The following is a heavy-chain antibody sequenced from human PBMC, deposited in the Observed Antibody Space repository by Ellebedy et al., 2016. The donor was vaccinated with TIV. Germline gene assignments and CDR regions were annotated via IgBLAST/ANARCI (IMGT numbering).Heavy chain of an antibody. CDR2: IYSGGST. V-gene: IGHV3-66*01. CDR3: ARDRGRDFDY. D-gene: IGHD3-10*01. J-gene: IGHJ4*02. CDR1: GFTFSNYW. Sequence: GESLKISCAASGFTFSNYWMIWVRQAPGKGLEWVSVIYSGGSTYYADSVKGRFTISRDNSKNTLYLQMNSLRAEDTAVYYCARDRGRDFDYWGQGTLVTVSS.